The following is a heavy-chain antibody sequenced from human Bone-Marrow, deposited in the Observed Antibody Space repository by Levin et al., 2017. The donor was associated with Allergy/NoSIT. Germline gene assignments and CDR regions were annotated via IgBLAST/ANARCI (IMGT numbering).Heavy chain of an antibody. Sequence: RAGGSLRLSCAASGFTFDDYAMHWVRQAPGKGLEWVSGISWNSGSIGYADSVKGRFTISRDNAKNSLYLQMNSLRAEDTALYYCALLVGYSSGWYYFDYWGQGTLVTVSS. V-gene: IGHV3-9*01. CDR3: ALLVGYSSGWYYFDY. J-gene: IGHJ4*02. CDR2: ISWNSGSI. CDR1: GFTFDDYA. D-gene: IGHD6-19*01.